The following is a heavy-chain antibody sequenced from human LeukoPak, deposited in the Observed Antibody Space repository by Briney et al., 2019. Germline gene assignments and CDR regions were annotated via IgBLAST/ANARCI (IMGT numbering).Heavy chain of an antibody. CDR2: IIPIFGTA. CDR3: ARGGYCSGGSCIYYYYYGMDV. J-gene: IGHJ6*02. CDR1: GYTFISYG. Sequence: ASVKVSCKASGYTFISYGISWVRQAPGQGLEWMGGIIPIFGTANYAQKFQGRVTITADKSTSTAYMELSSLRSEDTAVYYCARGGYCSGGSCIYYYYYGMDVWGQGTTVTVSS. D-gene: IGHD2-15*01. V-gene: IGHV1-69*06.